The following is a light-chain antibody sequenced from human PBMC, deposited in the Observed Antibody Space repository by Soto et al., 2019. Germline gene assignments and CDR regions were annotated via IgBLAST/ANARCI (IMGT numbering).Light chain of an antibody. J-gene: IGKJ1*01. Sequence: VMTQSPVTLSVSPGERATLSCRASQSVGSRLAWYQQKPGQAPRLLIYGASNRATGIPARFTGSGSGTEFTLTISSLQSEDFAFYYCQQYNDWPRTFGLGTKVDNK. CDR1: QSVGSR. CDR2: GAS. V-gene: IGKV3-15*01. CDR3: QQYNDWPRT.